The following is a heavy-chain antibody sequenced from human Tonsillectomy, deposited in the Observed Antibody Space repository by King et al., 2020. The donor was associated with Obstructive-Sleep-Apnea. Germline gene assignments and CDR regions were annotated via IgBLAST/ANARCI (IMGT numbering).Heavy chain of an antibody. D-gene: IGHD2-2*01. CDR2: ISGSGGST. CDR3: AKEGSFYCSSTSCGEWN. CDR1: GFTFSSYA. V-gene: IGHV3-23*04. Sequence: VQLVESGGGLVQPGGSLRLSCAASGFTFSSYAMSWVRQAPGKGLEWVSAISGSGGSTYYADSVKGRFTISRDNSKNTLYLQMNSLRAEDTAVYYCAKEGSFYCSSTSCGEWNWGQGTLVTVSS. J-gene: IGHJ4*02.